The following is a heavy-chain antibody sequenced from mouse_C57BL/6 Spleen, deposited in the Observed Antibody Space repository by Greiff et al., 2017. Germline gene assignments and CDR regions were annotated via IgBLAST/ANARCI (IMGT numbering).Heavy chain of an antibody. V-gene: IGHV1-15*01. CDR1: GYTFTDYE. D-gene: IGHD1-1*01. CDR3: TRTFMATVVADY. J-gene: IGHJ2*01. Sequence: QVQLQESGAELVRPGASVTLSCKASGYTFTDYEMHWVKQTPVHGLEWIGAIDPETGGTAYNQKFKGKAILTADKSSSTAYMELRSLTSEDSAVYYCTRTFMATVVADYWGQGTTLTVSS. CDR2: IDPETGGT.